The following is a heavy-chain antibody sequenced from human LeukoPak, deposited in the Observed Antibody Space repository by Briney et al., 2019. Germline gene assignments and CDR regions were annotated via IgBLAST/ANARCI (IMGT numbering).Heavy chain of an antibody. J-gene: IGHJ4*02. CDR1: GFTFSNYN. V-gene: IGHV3-48*02. D-gene: IGHD5-24*01. Sequence: GGSLRLSCAASGFTFSNYNMNWVRQAPGKGLEWVSYISSTGNTVYYADSVKGRFTVSRDNAENSQYLQMNSLRDEDTAMFYCVRVADGRSLNYFDHWGQGTLVTVSS. CDR3: VRVADGRSLNYFDH. CDR2: ISSTGNTV.